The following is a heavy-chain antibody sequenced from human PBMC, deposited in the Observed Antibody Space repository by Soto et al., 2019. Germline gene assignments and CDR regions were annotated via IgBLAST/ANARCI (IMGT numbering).Heavy chain of an antibody. CDR2: IYYSGST. V-gene: IGHV4-59*01. CDR1: GDSISSYY. Sequence: SETLSLTCTVSGDSISSYYWSWIRQPPGKGLEWIGYIYYSGSTNYNPSLKSRVTISVDTSKNQFSLKLSSVTAADTAVYYCARVTKYSSSWYEDGWFDPWGQGTLVTVSS. D-gene: IGHD6-13*01. J-gene: IGHJ5*02. CDR3: ARVTKYSSSWYEDGWFDP.